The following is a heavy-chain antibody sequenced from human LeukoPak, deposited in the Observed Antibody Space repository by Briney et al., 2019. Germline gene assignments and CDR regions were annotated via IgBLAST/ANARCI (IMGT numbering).Heavy chain of an antibody. CDR1: GYTFTSYY. V-gene: IGHV1-2*02. J-gene: IGHJ6*03. Sequence: ASVKVSCKASGYTFTSYYMHWVRQAPGQGLEWMGWINPNSGGTNYAQKFRGRVTMTRDTSITTVYLQLSRLKSDDTAVYYCVSGYSDYADYYNYYMGVWGKGTTVTVSS. CDR2: INPNSGGT. D-gene: IGHD4-11*01. CDR3: VSGYSDYADYYNYYMGV.